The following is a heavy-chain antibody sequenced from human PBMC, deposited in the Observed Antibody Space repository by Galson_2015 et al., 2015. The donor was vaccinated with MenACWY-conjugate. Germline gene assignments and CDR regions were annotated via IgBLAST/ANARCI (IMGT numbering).Heavy chain of an antibody. V-gene: IGHV3-21*01. J-gene: IGHJ4*02. Sequence: SLRLSCAASGFIFNTYWMHWVRQAPGKGLEWVSSISSGSSYIYYADSVKGRFTISRDNANNSLHLQLNSLRVEDTALYYCARGKGSGSFPYYFDYWGQGVMVAVSS. CDR2: ISSGSSYI. CDR3: ARGKGSGSFPYYFDY. CDR1: GFIFNTYW. D-gene: IGHD3-22*01.